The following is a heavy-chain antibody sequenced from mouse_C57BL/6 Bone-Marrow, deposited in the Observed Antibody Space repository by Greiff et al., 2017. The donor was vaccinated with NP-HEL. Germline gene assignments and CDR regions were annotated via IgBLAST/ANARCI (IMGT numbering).Heavy chain of an antibody. CDR2: IWTAGGT. D-gene: IGHD2-5*01. V-gene: IGHV2-9-1*01. J-gene: IGHJ3*01. CDR3: ARKGAYDSKYGFAY. CDR1: GFSLTSYA. Sequence: VKLMESGPGLVAPSQSLSITCTVSGFSLTSYAISWVRQPPGKGLEWLGVIWTAGGTNYNSALKSSLSISKDNSKSQVFLKMNSLQTEDTDRYYCARKGAYDSKYGFAYWGQGTLVTVSA.